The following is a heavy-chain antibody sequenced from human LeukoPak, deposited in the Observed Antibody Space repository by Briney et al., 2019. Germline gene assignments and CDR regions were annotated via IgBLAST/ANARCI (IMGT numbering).Heavy chain of an antibody. D-gene: IGHD5-24*01. CDR2: ISSSSSYI. Sequence: GGSLRLSCAASGFTFSSHSMNWVRQAPGKGLEWVSSISSSSSYIYYADSVKGRFTISRDNAKNSLYLQMNSLRAEDTAVYYCARDQGYTFVYFDYWGQGTLVTVSS. J-gene: IGHJ4*02. V-gene: IGHV3-21*01. CDR1: GFTFSSHS. CDR3: ARDQGYTFVYFDY.